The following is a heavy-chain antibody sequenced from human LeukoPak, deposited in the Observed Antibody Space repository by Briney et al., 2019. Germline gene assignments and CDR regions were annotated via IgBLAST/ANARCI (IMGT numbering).Heavy chain of an antibody. CDR1: GGSISNYY. V-gene: IGHV4-59*08. CDR2: IYYSGST. Sequence: RTSETLSLTCTVSGGSISNYYWSWIRQPPGKGLEWSGDIYYSGSTNYNPSLKSRVTISVDTSKNQFSLKLNSVTAADTAVYYCARHTAEKYNWFDRWGQGTLVTVSS. J-gene: IGHJ5*02. CDR3: ARHTAEKYNWFDR. D-gene: IGHD5-24*01.